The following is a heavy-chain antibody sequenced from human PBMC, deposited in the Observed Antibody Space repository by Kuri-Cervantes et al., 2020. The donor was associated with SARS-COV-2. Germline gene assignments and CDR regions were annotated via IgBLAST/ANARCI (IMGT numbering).Heavy chain of an antibody. V-gene: IGHV3-21*03. Sequence: GGSLRLSCAASGFTFSSYSMNWARQAPGKGLEWVSSISSSSSYIYYADSVKGRFTISRDNAKNSLYLQRNSLKTEDTALYYCTTGFRGYPLDYWGQGTLVTVSS. CDR3: TTGFRGYPLDY. J-gene: IGHJ4*02. CDR2: ISSSSSYI. D-gene: IGHD6-25*01. CDR1: GFTFSSYS.